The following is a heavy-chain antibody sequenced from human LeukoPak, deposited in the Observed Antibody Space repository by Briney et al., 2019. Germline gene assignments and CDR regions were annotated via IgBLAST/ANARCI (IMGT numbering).Heavy chain of an antibody. CDR2: ISTDNGNT. CDR3: ARERPEYSSSSYAFDY. CDR1: GYSFTSYG. J-gene: IGHJ4*02. D-gene: IGHD6-6*01. Sequence: ASVKVSCKSSGYSFTSYGINWVRQAPGQGLEWMGWISTDNGNTDYAQNLQGRVTMTRDTSISTAYMELSRLRSDDTAVYYCARERPEYSSSSYAFDYWGQGTLVTVSS. V-gene: IGHV1-18*04.